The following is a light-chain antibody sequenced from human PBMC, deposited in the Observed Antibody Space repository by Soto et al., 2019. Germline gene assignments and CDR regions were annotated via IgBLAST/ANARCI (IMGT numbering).Light chain of an antibody. CDR3: QSYDSSLSGYV. CDR2: ANT. CDR1: SSNIGPTYD. J-gene: IGLJ1*01. V-gene: IGLV1-40*01. Sequence: QPVLTQPPSVSGAPGQRVTISCTGSSSNIGPTYDVHWYQQLPGTAPKLHIYANTNRPSGVPDRFSGSKSGTSASLAITGLQAEDEADYFCQSYDSSLSGYVFGTGTKLTVL.